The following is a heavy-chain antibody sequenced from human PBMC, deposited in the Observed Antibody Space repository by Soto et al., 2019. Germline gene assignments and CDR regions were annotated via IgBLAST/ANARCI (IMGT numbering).Heavy chain of an antibody. CDR2: ISGTTGRA. D-gene: IGHD3-16*01. V-gene: IGHV3-23*01. CDR1: GFPFSNYA. CDR3: ARAPSEYIWGSYLRYYEY. Sequence: EVQILESGGGLVQPGGSLRLSCAASGFPFSNYAMAWVRQAPGKGLEWVSAISGTTGRAFYADSVKDRFTISRDNSKNTLYLQMDSLRAEDTAVYHCARAPSEYIWGSYLRYYEYWGQGTLVTVSS. J-gene: IGHJ4*02.